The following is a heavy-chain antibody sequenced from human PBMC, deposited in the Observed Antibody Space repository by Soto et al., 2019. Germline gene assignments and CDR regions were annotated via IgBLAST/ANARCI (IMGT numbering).Heavy chain of an antibody. D-gene: IGHD3-10*01. Sequence: ETLSLTCTVSGGSISSNYMSWVRQAPGKGLGWVSVMYSGSSKYYADSVKGRFAISRDNSKNTLYLQMNGLRVDDTAVYYCARGGDVSPHSFDHWGQGTQVTVSS. CDR3: ARGGDVSPHSFDH. CDR2: MYSGSSK. CDR1: GGSISSNY. V-gene: IGHV3-66*01. J-gene: IGHJ4*02.